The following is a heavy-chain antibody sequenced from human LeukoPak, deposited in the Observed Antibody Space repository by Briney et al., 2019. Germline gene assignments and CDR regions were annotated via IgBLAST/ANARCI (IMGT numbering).Heavy chain of an antibody. Sequence: ASVKVSCKASGGTFSSYAISWVRQAPGQGLEWMGGIIPIFGTANYAQKFQGRVTITADKSTSTAYMELSSLRSEDTAVYYCARAGQWELLWAGGVNWFDPWGQGTLVTVSS. CDR3: ARAGQWELLWAGGVNWFDP. J-gene: IGHJ5*02. CDR2: IIPIFGTA. D-gene: IGHD1-26*01. CDR1: GGTFSSYA. V-gene: IGHV1-69*06.